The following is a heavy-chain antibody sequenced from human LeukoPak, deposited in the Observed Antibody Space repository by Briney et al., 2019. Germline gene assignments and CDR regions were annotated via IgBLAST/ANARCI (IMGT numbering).Heavy chain of an antibody. D-gene: IGHD2-15*01. Sequence: GASVKVSCKASGYTFTSYDINWVRQAPGQGLEWMGWISAYNGNTNYAQKLQGRVTMTTDTSTSTAYMELRSLRSDDTAVYYCARELFPAGGNAPTFDYWGQGTLVTVSS. CDR3: ARELFPAGGNAPTFDY. CDR2: ISAYNGNT. V-gene: IGHV1-18*01. J-gene: IGHJ4*02. CDR1: GYTFTSYD.